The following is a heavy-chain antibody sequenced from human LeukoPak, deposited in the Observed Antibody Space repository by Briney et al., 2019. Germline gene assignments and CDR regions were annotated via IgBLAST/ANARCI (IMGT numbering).Heavy chain of an antibody. CDR1: GFTFSSYA. V-gene: IGHV3-30-3*01. CDR2: ISYDGSNK. Sequence: PGGSLRLSCAASGFTFSSYAMHWVRQAPGKGLEWVAVISYDGSNKYYADSVKGRFTISRDNSKNTLYLQMNSLRAEDTAVYYCARGVPPGYYYDSSGYYYPDYWGQGTLVTVSS. J-gene: IGHJ4*02. D-gene: IGHD3-22*01. CDR3: ARGVPPGYYYDSSGYYYPDY.